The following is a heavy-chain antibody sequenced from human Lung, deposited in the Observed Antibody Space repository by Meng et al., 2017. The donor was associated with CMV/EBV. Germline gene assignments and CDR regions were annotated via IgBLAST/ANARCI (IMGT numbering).Heavy chain of an antibody. Sequence: SXKISXAASGFTLSDSPMHWVRRAPGKGLEWGAVISYDGSEKFYADSVKGRFTLSRDNSKDTLFLQRTNLTTEDTAAYYCARHPPRRFSRMDVWGQGTXVTVSS. V-gene: IGHV3-30-3*01. D-gene: IGHD3-16*01. J-gene: IGHJ6*02. CDR1: GFTLSDSP. CDR3: ARHPPRRFSRMDV. CDR2: ISYDGSEK.